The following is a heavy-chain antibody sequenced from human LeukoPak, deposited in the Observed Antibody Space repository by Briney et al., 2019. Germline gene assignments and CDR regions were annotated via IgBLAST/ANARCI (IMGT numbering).Heavy chain of an antibody. Sequence: GGSLRLSCAASGFTFSDYYMSWIRQAPGKGLEWVSYISSSGSTIYYAGSVKGRFTISRDNAKNSLYLQMNSLRAEDTAVYYCARDRGFIWFGELLSYYYGMDVWGQGTTVTVSS. CDR1: GFTFSDYY. V-gene: IGHV3-11*01. CDR3: ARDRGFIWFGELLSYYYGMDV. CDR2: ISSSGSTI. J-gene: IGHJ6*02. D-gene: IGHD3-10*01.